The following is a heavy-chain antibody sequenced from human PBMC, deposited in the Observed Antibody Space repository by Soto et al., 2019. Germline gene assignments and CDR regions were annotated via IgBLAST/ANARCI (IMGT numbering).Heavy chain of an antibody. Sequence: GESLKISCAASGFTFSSYAMSWVRQAPGKGLEWVSAISGSGGSTYYADSVKGRFTISRDNSKNTLYLQMNSLRAEDTAVYYCAKDQNVVVYTFDYWGQGTLVTVSS. J-gene: IGHJ4*02. CDR2: ISGSGGST. CDR3: AKDQNVVVYTFDY. CDR1: GFTFSSYA. D-gene: IGHD2-21*01. V-gene: IGHV3-23*01.